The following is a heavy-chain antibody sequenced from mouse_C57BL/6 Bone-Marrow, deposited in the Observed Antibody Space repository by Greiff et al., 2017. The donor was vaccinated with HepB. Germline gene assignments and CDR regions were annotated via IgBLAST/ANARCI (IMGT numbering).Heavy chain of an antibody. CDR1: GYTFTSYG. Sequence: QVQLKESGAELARPGASVKLSCKASGYTFTSYGISWVKQRTGQGLEWIGEIYPRSGNTYYNEKFKGKATLTADKSSSTAYMELRSLTSEDSAVYFCARGGNCRGTFAYWGQGTLVTVS. V-gene: IGHV1-81*01. J-gene: IGHJ3*01. CDR2: IYPRSGNT. CDR3: ARGGNCRGTFAY. D-gene: IGHD2-1*01.